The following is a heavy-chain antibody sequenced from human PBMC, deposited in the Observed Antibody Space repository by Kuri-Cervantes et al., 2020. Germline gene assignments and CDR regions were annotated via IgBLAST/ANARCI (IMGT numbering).Heavy chain of an antibody. D-gene: IGHD3-3*01. CDR3: ARDIYDFWSGGPYYYYYGMDV. CDR1: GFTVSSNY. Sequence: ETLSLTCAASGFTVSSNYMSWVRQAPGKGLEWVSGISGSGGSTYYTDSVKGRFTISRDNSKNSLYLQMNSLRAEDTAVYYCARDIYDFWSGGPYYYYYGMDVWGQGTTVTVSS. J-gene: IGHJ6*02. CDR2: ISGSGGST. V-gene: IGHV3-23*01.